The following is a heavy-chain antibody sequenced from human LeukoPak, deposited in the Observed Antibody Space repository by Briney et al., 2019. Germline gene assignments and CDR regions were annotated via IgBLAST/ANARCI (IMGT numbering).Heavy chain of an antibody. CDR1: GYTFTSYY. CDR3: ARDRGYSGYDPGTVFDY. V-gene: IGHV1-46*01. Sequence: ASVKVSCKASGYTFTSYYMHWVRQAPGQGLEWMGIINPSGGSTSYAQKFQGRVTITADESTSTAYMELSSLRSEDTAVYYCARDRGYSGYDPGTVFDYWGQGTLVTVSS. J-gene: IGHJ4*02. D-gene: IGHD5-12*01. CDR2: INPSGGST.